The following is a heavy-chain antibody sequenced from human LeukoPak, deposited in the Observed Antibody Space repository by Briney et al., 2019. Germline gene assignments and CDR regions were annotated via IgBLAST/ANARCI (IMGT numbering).Heavy chain of an antibody. CDR2: ISWNSDFI. J-gene: IGHJ4*02. D-gene: IGHD6-13*01. V-gene: IGHV3-9*01. CDR1: GFNFDDYT. Sequence: QAGGSLRLSCAASGFNFDDYTMHWVRQPPGKGLEWVSGISWNSDFIVYGDSVKGRFTISRDNAKNSLYLQMNSLRAEDTAVYYCAREDASSWDYWGQGILVTVSS. CDR3: AREDASSWDY.